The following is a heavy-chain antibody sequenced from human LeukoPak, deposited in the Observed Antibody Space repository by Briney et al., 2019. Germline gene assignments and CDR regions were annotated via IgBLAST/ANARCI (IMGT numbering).Heavy chain of an antibody. D-gene: IGHD3-22*01. CDR2: INHSGST. J-gene: IGHJ4*02. CDR3: ARVRYFDTTGYYYDFDY. CDR1: GGSFSGYY. V-gene: IGHV4-34*01. Sequence: SETLSFTCAVYGGSFSGYYWSWIRQPPGKGLGWIGEINHSGSTNYNPSLKSRVTISVDTSKNQFSLKLSSVTAADTAVYYCARVRYFDTTGYYYDFDYWGQGTLVTVSS.